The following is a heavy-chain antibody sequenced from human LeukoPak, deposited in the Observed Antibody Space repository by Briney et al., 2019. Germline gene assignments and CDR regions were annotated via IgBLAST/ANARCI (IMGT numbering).Heavy chain of an antibody. CDR2: IYTSGST. Sequence: SETLSLTCTVSGGSISTDYWSWIRQPAGKGLEWIGRIYTSGSTNYNPSLKSRVTISVDTSKNQFSLKLSSVTAADTAVYYCARDSPYSSSSHWFDPWGQGTLVTVSS. CDR1: GGSISTDY. J-gene: IGHJ5*02. CDR3: ARDSPYSSSSHWFDP. V-gene: IGHV4-4*07. D-gene: IGHD6-6*01.